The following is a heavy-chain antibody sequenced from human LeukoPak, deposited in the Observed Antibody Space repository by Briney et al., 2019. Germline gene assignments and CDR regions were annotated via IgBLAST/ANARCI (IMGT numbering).Heavy chain of an antibody. D-gene: IGHD3-10*01. CDR2: IYRGGST. J-gene: IGHJ3*02. V-gene: IGHV3-53*01. CDR1: GFSVSDNY. CDR3: ARGGAYGSGNHYRGGPFDI. Sequence: PGGSLRLSCATSGFSVSDNYMTWVRQAPGKGLEWVSVIYRGGSTYYADSVKGRFTISRDNSKNMVYLQMNSLRVEDTAVYYCARGGAYGSGNHYRGGPFDIWGQATMVTVSS.